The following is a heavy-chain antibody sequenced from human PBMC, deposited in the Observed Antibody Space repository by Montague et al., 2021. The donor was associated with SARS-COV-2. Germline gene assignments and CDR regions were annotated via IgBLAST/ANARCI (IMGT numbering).Heavy chain of an antibody. CDR3: VRGRAGGLRNVFDI. CDR2: IYHSGTT. CDR1: GFSIGSGDY. Sequence: SETLPLTCTVSGFSIGSGDYWGWIRQPPGKGLEWIGSIYHSGTTYYNPSLQSRLTMSIDTSTNQFSLRLTSVTAADTAVFFCVRGRAGGLRNVFDIWGQGTTVTVSS. V-gene: IGHV4-38-2*02. J-gene: IGHJ3*02.